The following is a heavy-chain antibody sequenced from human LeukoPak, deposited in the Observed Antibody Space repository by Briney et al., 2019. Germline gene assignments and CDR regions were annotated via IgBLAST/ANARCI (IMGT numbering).Heavy chain of an antibody. J-gene: IGHJ5*02. CDR3: ARGGSYPNWFDP. CDR1: GGSISSSSYY. V-gene: IGHV4-39*07. D-gene: IGHD3-16*02. Sequence: SETLSLTCTVSGGSISSSSYYWGWIRQPPGKGLEWIGSIYYSGSTYYNPSLKSRVTISVDTSKNQFSLKLSSVTAADTAVYYCARGGSYPNWFDPWGQGTLVTVSS. CDR2: IYYSGST.